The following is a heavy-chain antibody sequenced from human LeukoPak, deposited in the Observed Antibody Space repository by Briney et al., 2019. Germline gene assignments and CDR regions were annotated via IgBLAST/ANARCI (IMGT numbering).Heavy chain of an antibody. V-gene: IGHV3-21*01. J-gene: IGHJ3*02. CDR2: ISSSSSYI. CDR3: ASAVRDPYDAFDI. Sequence: GGSLRLSCAASGFTFSSYSMNWVRQAPGKGLEWVSSISSSSSYIYYADSVKGRFTISRDNAKNSLYLQMNSLRAEDTAVYYCASAVRDPYDAFDIWGQGTMVTVSS. CDR1: GFTFSSYS.